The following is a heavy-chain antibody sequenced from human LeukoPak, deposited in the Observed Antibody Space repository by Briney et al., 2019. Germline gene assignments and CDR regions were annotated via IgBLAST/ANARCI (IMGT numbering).Heavy chain of an antibody. CDR3: AKDGSRYSGYDWVFDY. Sequence: GGSLRLSCSASGFTVSTTYMIWVRQAPGKGLEWVSVIYSGGSTYYADSVKGRFTISRDNSKNTLSLQMNSLRAEDTAVYYCAKDGSRYSGYDWVFDYWGQGTLVTVSS. CDR1: GFTVSTTY. V-gene: IGHV3-66*01. J-gene: IGHJ4*02. CDR2: IYSGGST. D-gene: IGHD5-12*01.